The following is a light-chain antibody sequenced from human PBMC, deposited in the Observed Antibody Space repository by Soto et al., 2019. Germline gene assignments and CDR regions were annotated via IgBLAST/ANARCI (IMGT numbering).Light chain of an antibody. J-gene: IGKJ5*01. CDR3: QQYNNWPPIT. V-gene: IGKV3-15*01. CDR2: GAS. CDR1: QSVNSD. Sequence: EIVMTQSPATLSVSPGERATLSCRASQSVNSDYLAWYQQKPGQAPRLLIYGASTRATGIPARFSGSGSGTEFTLTISSLQSEDFAVYYCQQYNNWPPITFGQGTRLEI.